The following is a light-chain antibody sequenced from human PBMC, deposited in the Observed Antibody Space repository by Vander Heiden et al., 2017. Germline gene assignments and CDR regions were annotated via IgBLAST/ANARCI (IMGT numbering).Light chain of an antibody. J-gene: IGLJ7*01. V-gene: IGLV1-51*01. CDR1: SSNIGNNY. CDR3: GAWDSSLSGAV. Sequence: QSVLTQPPSVSAAPGQKVTISCSGSSSNIGNNYVSWFQQLPGTAPKLLVYDNTKRPSGIPDRFSGSKSGTSATLGITELQTGDEADYYCGAWDSSLSGAVFAGGTQLTVL. CDR2: DNT.